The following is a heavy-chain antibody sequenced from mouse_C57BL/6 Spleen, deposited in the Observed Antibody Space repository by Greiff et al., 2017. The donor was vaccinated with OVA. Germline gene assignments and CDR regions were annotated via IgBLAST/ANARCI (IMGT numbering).Heavy chain of an antibody. Sequence: QVQLKQSGAELVRPGASVKLSCKASGYTFTDYYINWVKQRPGQGLEWIARIYPGSGNTYYNEKIKGKATLTAEKSSSTAYMQLSSLTSEDSAVYFCARWLLLLYAMDYWGQGTSVTVSS. CDR1: GYTFTDYY. CDR2: IYPGSGNT. D-gene: IGHD2-3*01. V-gene: IGHV1-76*01. CDR3: ARWLLLLYAMDY. J-gene: IGHJ4*01.